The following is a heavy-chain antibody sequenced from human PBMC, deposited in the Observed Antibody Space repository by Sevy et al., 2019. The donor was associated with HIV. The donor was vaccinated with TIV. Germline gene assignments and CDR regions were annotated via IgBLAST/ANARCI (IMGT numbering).Heavy chain of an antibody. J-gene: IGHJ5*02. V-gene: IGHV4-39*01. Sequence: SETLSLTCTVSGGSISSSSYYWGWIRQPPGKGLEGIVSIYYSGSSYYNPSLKSRVTISVDTSKNQFSLMLSSVTAADTAVYDCARHAPRRLQSGWFDPWGQGTLVTVSS. CDR2: IYYSGSS. CDR1: GGSISSSSYY. CDR3: ARHAPRRLQSGWFDP. D-gene: IGHD3-16*01.